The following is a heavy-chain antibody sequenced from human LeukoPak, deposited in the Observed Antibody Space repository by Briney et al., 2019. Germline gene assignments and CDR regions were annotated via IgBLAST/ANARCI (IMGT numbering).Heavy chain of an antibody. CDR1: GYTFTGYY. CDR2: INPSGGST. Sequence: ASVKVSCKASGYTFTGYYMHWVRQAPGQGLEWMGIINPSGGSTSYAQTFQGRVTMTSDMSTSTVYMELSSLRSEDTAVYYCAAATMVRGVIGAPDPWGQGTLVTVSS. CDR3: AAATMVRGVIGAPDP. J-gene: IGHJ5*02. D-gene: IGHD3-10*01. V-gene: IGHV1-46*01.